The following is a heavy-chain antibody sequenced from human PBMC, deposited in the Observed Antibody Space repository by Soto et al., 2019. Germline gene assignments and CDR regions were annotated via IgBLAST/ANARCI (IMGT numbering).Heavy chain of an antibody. V-gene: IGHV1-18*01. D-gene: IGHD3-22*01. Sequence: ASVKVSCKASGYRFSSYGISWVRQAPGQGPEWMAWISVYNGNTKYAEKFQGRVTMTTDTSTTTVHMELMSLRSDDTAVYYCARDTADYFDSSGPEGLFDFWGQGTLVTVSS. CDR2: ISVYNGNT. CDR3: ARDTADYFDSSGPEGLFDF. J-gene: IGHJ4*02. CDR1: GYRFSSYG.